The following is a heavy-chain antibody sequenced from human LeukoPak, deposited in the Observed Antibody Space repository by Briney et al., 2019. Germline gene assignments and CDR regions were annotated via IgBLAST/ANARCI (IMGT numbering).Heavy chain of an antibody. J-gene: IGHJ3*02. CDR2: IKSKTDGGTT. CDR3: TTGTMVRGVITSDI. Sequence: GGSLRLSCAASGFTFSNAWMSWVRQAPGKGREWVGRIKSKTDGGTTDYAAPVKGRFTISRDDSKNTLYLQMNSLKTEDTAVYYCTTGTMVRGVITSDIWGQGTMVTVSS. V-gene: IGHV3-15*01. D-gene: IGHD3-10*01. CDR1: GFTFSNAW.